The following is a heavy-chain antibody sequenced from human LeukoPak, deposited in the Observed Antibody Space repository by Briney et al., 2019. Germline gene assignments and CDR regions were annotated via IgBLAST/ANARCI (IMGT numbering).Heavy chain of an antibody. V-gene: IGHV3-23*01. Sequence: GRSLRLSCAASGFTFSSYAMSWVRQAPGKGLGWVSAISGSGGSTYYADSVKGRFTISRDNSKNTLYLQMNSLRAEDTAVYYCAPRYYYDSSGYPGNYWGQGTLVTVSS. J-gene: IGHJ4*02. CDR2: ISGSGGST. CDR1: GFTFSSYA. D-gene: IGHD3-22*01. CDR3: APRYYYDSSGYPGNY.